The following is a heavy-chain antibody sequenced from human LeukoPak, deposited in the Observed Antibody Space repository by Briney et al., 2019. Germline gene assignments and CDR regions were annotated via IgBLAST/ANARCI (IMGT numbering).Heavy chain of an antibody. D-gene: IGHD1-26*01. J-gene: IGHJ5*02. CDR2: ISAYNGNT. V-gene: IGHV1-18*01. Sequence: GPVKVSCKASGYTFTSYGISWVRQAPGQGLEWMGWISAYNGNTNYAQKLEGRVTMTTDTSTSTAYMELRSLRSDDTAAYYCARDLGSYCLGHWFDPWGQGTLVTVSS. CDR3: ARDLGSYCLGHWFDP. CDR1: GYTFTSYG.